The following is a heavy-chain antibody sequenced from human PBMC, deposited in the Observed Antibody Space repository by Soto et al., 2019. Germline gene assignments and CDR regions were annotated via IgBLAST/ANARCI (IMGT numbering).Heavy chain of an antibody. V-gene: IGHV3-33*01. CDR1: GFTFSSYV. Sequence: QVQLVESGGGVVQPGRSLRLSCAASGFTFSSYVMHWVRQAPGKGLEWVAVIWYDGSNKYYADSVKDRCTNSRDNSKNTLYMQMNSLSAENTAVYYWEREPSMYGDYWETCGYWGQGTLVTVSS. J-gene: IGHJ4*02. CDR2: IWYDGSNK. CDR3: EREPSMYGDYWETCGY. D-gene: IGHD4-17*01.